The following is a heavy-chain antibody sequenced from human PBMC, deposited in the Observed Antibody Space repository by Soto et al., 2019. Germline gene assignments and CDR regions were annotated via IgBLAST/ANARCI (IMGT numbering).Heavy chain of an antibody. CDR3: ARENRLLSVDY. D-gene: IGHD2-15*01. CDR2: INPNSGGT. CDR1: GYTFTGDY. Sequence: ASVKVSCKASGYTFTGDYMDWVRQAPGQGLEWMGWINPNSGGTNYAQKFQGWVTMTRDTSISTASMELSRLRSDDTAVYYCARENRLLSVDYWGQGTLVTVSS. J-gene: IGHJ4*02. V-gene: IGHV1-2*04.